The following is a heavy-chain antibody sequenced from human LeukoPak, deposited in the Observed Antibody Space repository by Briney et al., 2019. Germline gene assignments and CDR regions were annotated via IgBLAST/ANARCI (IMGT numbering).Heavy chain of an antibody. CDR3: ARGDLYSSSWSD. J-gene: IGHJ4*01. CDR1: GDSITRGDYY. D-gene: IGHD6-13*01. V-gene: IGHV4-30-4*08. CDR2: IYYSGSN. Sequence: SETLSLTCTVSGDSITRGDYYWTWIRQPPGKGLEWIGYIYYSGSNYYNPSLKSRVTISVDTSKNQFSLKLSSVTAADTAVYYCARGDLYSSSWSDWGQGTLVTVSS.